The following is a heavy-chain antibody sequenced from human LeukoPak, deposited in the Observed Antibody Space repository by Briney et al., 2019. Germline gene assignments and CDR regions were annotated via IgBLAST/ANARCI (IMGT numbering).Heavy chain of an antibody. CDR3: ARDLIAVAEVGYYGMDV. V-gene: IGHV1-2*04. J-gene: IGHJ6*02. Sequence: ASVKVSCKASGYTFTGYYMHWVRQAPGQGLEWMGWINPNSGGTNYAQKFQGWVTMTRDTSISTAYMELSRLRSDDTAVYYCARDLIAVAEVGYYGMDVWGQGTTVTVSS. D-gene: IGHD6-19*01. CDR1: GYTFTGYY. CDR2: INPNSGGT.